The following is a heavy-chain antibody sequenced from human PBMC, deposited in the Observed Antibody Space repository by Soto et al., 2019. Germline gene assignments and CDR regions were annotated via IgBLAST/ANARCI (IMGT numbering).Heavy chain of an antibody. CDR3: ARDLGYTHGYNVYTDY. CDR1: GGSIGTYY. Sequence: PSETLSLTCIVSGGSIGTYYWSWIRQPPGKGLEWIGYIYYSGITNYNPSLESRVTISVDTSKNHFSLKLSSVTAADTAVYYCARDLGYTHGYNVYTDYWGHGALVTVS. J-gene: IGHJ4*01. D-gene: IGHD5-18*01. CDR2: IYYSGIT. V-gene: IGHV4-59*01.